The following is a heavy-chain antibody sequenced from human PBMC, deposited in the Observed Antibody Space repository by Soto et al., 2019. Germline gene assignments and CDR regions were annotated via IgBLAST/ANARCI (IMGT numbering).Heavy chain of an antibody. CDR2: INDSGST. Sequence: SETLSLTCAVYGGSFNDYSWTWIRQPPGKGLEWIGEINDSGSTNYTPSLERRVTISRDTSKNRFSLKLSSVTAADTAVYYCARGSHKLHSYDSSGFYHYVDYWGQGSLVTVSS. CDR3: ARGSHKLHSYDSSGFYHYVDY. V-gene: IGHV4-34*01. CDR1: GGSFNDYS. D-gene: IGHD3-22*01. J-gene: IGHJ4*02.